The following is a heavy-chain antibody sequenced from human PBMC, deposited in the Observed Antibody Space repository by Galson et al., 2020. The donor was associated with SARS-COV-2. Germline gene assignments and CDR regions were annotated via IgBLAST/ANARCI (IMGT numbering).Heavy chain of an antibody. CDR2: IMPLFGTT. Sequence: SVTVSCKASGDNFNSFAFNWVRQAPGQGLEWIGGIMPLFGTTNYAQKFQGRLTITAEESTSTANMDPRRLRSEDTAVYFCARSRDIVGEPTDRDPCDIWGQGTLVTVSS. J-gene: IGHJ3*02. CDR3: ARSRDIVGEPTDRDPCDI. V-gene: IGHV1-69*13. D-gene: IGHD1-26*01. CDR1: GDNFNSFA.